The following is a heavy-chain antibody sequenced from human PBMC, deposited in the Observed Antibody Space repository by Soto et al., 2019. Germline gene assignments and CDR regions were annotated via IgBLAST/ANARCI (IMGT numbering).Heavy chain of an antibody. CDR1: GFTFSSYS. Sequence: PGGSLRLSCAASGFTFSSYSMNWVRQAPGKGLEWVSSISSSSSYIYYADSVKGRSTISRDNAKNSLYLQMNSLRAEDTAVYYCARDLLEMVTISHYYGMDVWGQGTTVTVSS. CDR3: ARDLLEMVTISHYYGMDV. D-gene: IGHD5-18*01. CDR2: ISSSSSYI. J-gene: IGHJ6*02. V-gene: IGHV3-21*01.